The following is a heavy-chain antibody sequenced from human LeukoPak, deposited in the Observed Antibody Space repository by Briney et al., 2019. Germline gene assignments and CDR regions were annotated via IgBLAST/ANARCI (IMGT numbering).Heavy chain of an antibody. CDR1: GGSISGYH. CDR2: IYYSGSS. CDR3: ARALVRYCSSTSCYGDAFDI. V-gene: IGHV4-59*01. Sequence: SETLSLTCNVSGGSISGYHWSWIRQPPGKGLEWLGYIYYSGSSNYNPSLKSRVTISVDTSKNQFSPKLSSVTAADTAVYYCARALVRYCSSTSCYGDAFDIWGQGTMVTVSS. D-gene: IGHD2-2*01. J-gene: IGHJ3*02.